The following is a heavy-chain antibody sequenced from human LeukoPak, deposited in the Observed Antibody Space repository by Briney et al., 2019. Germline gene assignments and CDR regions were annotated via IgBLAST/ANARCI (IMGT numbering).Heavy chain of an antibody. CDR2: IYRTGTT. V-gene: IGHV3-53*01. J-gene: IGHJ4*02. CDR3: ARVGAYGGYKYYFDY. CDR1: GVILNTNY. Sequence: PGGTLRLSCAASGVILNTNYMGWVGQAPGKGLDGGSVIYRTGTTHYSDSVKGRFTISRDNSNNTLYLQMNTLRAEDTAVYYCARVGAYGGYKYYFDYWGQGTLVTVSS. D-gene: IGHD5-12*01.